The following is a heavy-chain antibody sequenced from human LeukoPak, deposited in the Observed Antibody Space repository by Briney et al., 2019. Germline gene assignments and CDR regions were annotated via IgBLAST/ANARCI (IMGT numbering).Heavy chain of an antibody. J-gene: IGHJ5*01. CDR1: GYIFVTYS. CDR2: ISPYNGHT. V-gene: IGHV1-18*01. Sequence: ASVKVSCKPSGYIFVTYSIAWVRQAPGEGLEWVGRISPYNGHTGLAQKSQGRVNLTADTSTTTVSMEVNSLTSDDTAVYYCARGGGGSPWLDSWGQGTLVTVSS. CDR3: ARGGGGSPWLDS. D-gene: IGHD1-26*01.